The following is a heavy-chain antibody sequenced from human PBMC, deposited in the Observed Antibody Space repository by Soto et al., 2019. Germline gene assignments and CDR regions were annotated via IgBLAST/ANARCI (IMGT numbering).Heavy chain of an antibody. CDR3: AGRNWNFFFDS. CDR1: GGSVNSGSYY. V-gene: IGHV4-61*01. D-gene: IGHD1-7*01. J-gene: IGHJ4*02. CDR2: IYYSGSP. Sequence: QVQLQESGPGLVRPSETLSLTCTVSGGSVNSGSYYWSWIRQPPGKGLEWIGYIYYSGSPNYNPSLTSRVTISIDTSKNEFSLKLSYVTAADTAVYYCAGRNWNFFFDSWGQGTLVTVSS.